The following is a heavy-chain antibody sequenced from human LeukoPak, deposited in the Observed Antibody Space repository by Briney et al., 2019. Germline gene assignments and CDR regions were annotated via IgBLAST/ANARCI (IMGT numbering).Heavy chain of an antibody. CDR3: AKLGTSSGWYSYFDY. D-gene: IGHD6-19*01. Sequence: GGSLRLSCAASGFTFSSYAMSWVRQAPGKGLEWVSAISGSSGSTYYADSVKGRFTISRDNSKNTLYLQMNSLRAEDTAVYYCAKLGTSSGWYSYFDYWGQGTLVTVSS. CDR2: ISGSSGST. CDR1: GFTFSSYA. V-gene: IGHV3-23*01. J-gene: IGHJ4*02.